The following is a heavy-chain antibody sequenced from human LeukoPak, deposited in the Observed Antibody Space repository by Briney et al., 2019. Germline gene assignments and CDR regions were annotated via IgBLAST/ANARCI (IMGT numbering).Heavy chain of an antibody. CDR3: ARGLPKAVFGMVIED. J-gene: IGHJ1*01. Sequence: GASVKVSRKASGYPFTSYNVNWVRQATGQGLEWMGWMNTNSGNTGYSQNFQGRVTMTRDTSISTAYMELSSLMSEDTAVYYCARGLPKAVFGMVIEDWGQGTLVTVSS. D-gene: IGHD3-3*01. CDR2: MNTNSGNT. V-gene: IGHV1-8*01. CDR1: GYPFTSYN.